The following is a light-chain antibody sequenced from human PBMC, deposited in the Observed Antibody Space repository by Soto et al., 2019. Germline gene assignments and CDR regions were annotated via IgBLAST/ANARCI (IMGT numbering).Light chain of an antibody. V-gene: IGKV3-15*01. CDR3: QQYNNWPYT. Sequence: EIVMTQSPATLSVSPGERAALSCRASQSVSSNFAWCQQKPGQAPRLLIYGASTRATGIPARFSGSGSGTELTLTISSLQSEDFAVYYCQQYNNWPYTFGQGTKLEIK. CDR2: GAS. J-gene: IGKJ2*01. CDR1: QSVSSN.